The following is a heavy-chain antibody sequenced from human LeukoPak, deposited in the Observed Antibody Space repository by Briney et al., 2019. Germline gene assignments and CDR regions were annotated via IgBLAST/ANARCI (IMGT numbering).Heavy chain of an antibody. CDR1: GFTFSSYG. D-gene: IGHD6-13*01. Sequence: GGSLRLSCAASGFTFSSYGMHWVRQAPGKGLEWVAVISYDGSNKYYADSVKGRFTISGDNSKNTLYLQMNSLRAEDTAVYYCAKDSDSSSWYYFDYWGQGTLVTVSS. CDR2: ISYDGSNK. J-gene: IGHJ4*02. CDR3: AKDSDSSSWYYFDY. V-gene: IGHV3-30*18.